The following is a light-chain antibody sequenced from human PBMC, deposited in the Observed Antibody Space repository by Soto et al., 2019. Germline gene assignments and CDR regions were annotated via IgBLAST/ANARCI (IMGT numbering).Light chain of an antibody. CDR3: SSYAGSNNFV. J-gene: IGLJ1*01. Sequence: QSALTQPPSASGFPGQSVTISCTGTSSDVGYYDYVSWYQQHPGKAPKLVIYEVTKRPSGVPDRVSASKSGNTASLTVSGLRAEDEADYYCSSYAGSNNFVFGSGNKVTVL. CDR2: EVT. V-gene: IGLV2-8*01. CDR1: SSDVGYYDY.